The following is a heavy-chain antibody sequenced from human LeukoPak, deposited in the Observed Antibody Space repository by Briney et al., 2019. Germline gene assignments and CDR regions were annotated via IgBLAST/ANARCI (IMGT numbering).Heavy chain of an antibody. Sequence: SETLSLTCTVSGGSISSYYWSWIRQPPGKGLEWIGYIYYSGSTNYNPSLKSRVIISVDTSKNQFSLKLSSVTAADTAVYYCARAWRDGYKPYYFDYWGQGTLVTVSS. D-gene: IGHD5-24*01. CDR3: ARAWRDGYKPYYFDY. CDR2: IYYSGST. V-gene: IGHV4-59*08. CDR1: GGSISSYY. J-gene: IGHJ4*02.